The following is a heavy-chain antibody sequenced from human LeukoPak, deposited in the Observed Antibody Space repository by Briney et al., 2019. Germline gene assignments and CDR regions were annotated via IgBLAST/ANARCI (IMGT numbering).Heavy chain of an antibody. Sequence: ASVKVSCKASGYTFTNYGISWVRQAPGQGLEWMAWISANNGETRYAQNFQGRVTMTTDTSTSTAYMELRSLRSDDTAVYYCARDRYCSGGSCYSGRAYWGQGTLVTVSS. J-gene: IGHJ4*02. CDR1: GYTFTNYG. CDR3: ARDRYCSGGSCYSGRAY. V-gene: IGHV1-18*04. D-gene: IGHD2-15*01. CDR2: ISANNGET.